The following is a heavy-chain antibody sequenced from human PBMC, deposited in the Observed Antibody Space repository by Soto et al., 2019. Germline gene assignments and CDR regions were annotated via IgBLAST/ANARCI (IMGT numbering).Heavy chain of an antibody. CDR1: GGSISSYY. D-gene: IGHD3-3*01. V-gene: IGHV4-59*01. CDR2: IFYSGST. J-gene: IGHJ6*02. CDR3: ARAGLVGAITIFGVLEDVRGMDV. Sequence: PSETLSLTCTVPGGSISSYYWTWIRQPPGKGLEWIGYIFYSGSTNYNPSLKRRVTISVDTSKNQFSLNLNSVTAADTAVYYCARAGLVGAITIFGVLEDVRGMDVWGQGTTVTVSS.